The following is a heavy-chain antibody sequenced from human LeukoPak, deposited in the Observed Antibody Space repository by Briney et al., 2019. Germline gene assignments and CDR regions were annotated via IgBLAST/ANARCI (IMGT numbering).Heavy chain of an antibody. CDR1: GGSFSGYY. CDR2: INHSGST. D-gene: IGHD2-2*01. V-gene: IGHV4-34*01. J-gene: IGHJ3*02. Sequence: SETLSLTCAVYGGSFSGYYWSWFRQPPGKGLEWIGEINHSGSTNYNPSLKSRVTISVDTSKNQFSLKLSSVTAADTAVYYCARGVVVPAAAGAFDIWGQGTTVTVSS. CDR3: ARGVVVPAAAGAFDI.